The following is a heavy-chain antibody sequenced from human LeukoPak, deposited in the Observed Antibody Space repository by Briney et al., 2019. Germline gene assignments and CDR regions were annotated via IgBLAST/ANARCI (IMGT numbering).Heavy chain of an antibody. CDR2: ISSDGSSK. J-gene: IGHJ4*02. CDR1: GFTFRSYA. CDR3: ARDLHF. V-gene: IGHV3-30-3*01. Sequence: SGGSLRLSCAASGFTFRSYAMHWVRQTPGKGLEWVAVISSDGSSKYYTDSVKGRFTISRDSSKNTLYLQMNSLRPEDTAIYYCARDLHFWGQGTLVTVSS.